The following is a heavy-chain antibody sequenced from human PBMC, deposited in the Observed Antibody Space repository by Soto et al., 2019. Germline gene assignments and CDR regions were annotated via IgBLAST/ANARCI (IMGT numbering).Heavy chain of an antibody. CDR2: IKQDGSEK. D-gene: IGHD6-19*01. CDR1: GFTFSSYW. V-gene: IGHV3-7*03. CDR3: ARSSGVDWFDP. J-gene: IGHJ5*02. Sequence: LRLSCAASGFTFSSYWMSWVRQAPGKGLEWVANIKQDGSEKYYVDSVRGRFTISRDNAKNSLYLQMNSLRAEDTAVYYCARSSGVDWFDPWGQGTLVTVSS.